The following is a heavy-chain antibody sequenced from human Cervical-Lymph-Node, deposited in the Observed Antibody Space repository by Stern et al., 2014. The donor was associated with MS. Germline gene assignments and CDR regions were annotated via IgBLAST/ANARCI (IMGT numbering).Heavy chain of an antibody. CDR3: AKGVTVTGAGYGVDV. CDR2: IRGSGGNK. CDR1: GFSFSDYA. Sequence: DQLVQSGGGLVQPGGSLRLSCAGSGFSFSDYAMTWVRQAPGQGLVWVASIRGSGGNKFYADSVKGRFTISRDNSKNTVHVQMNNLRAEDTALYYCAKGVTVTGAGYGVDVWGQGATVIVSS. J-gene: IGHJ6*02. V-gene: IGHV3-23*04. D-gene: IGHD6-19*01.